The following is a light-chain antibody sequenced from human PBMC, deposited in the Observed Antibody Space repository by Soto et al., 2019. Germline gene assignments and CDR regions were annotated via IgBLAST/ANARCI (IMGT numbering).Light chain of an antibody. J-gene: IGLJ1*01. CDR2: EVN. CDR1: NSDVGGYNY. Sequence: QSVWTQPPSASGSPGQSVPISCTGTNSDVGGYNYVSWYQQYPGKAPKLIIYEVNERPSGVPDRFSGSKPGNTASLTVSGLQTADEADYYCSSYAGSNWYVFGTGTKVTVL. V-gene: IGLV2-8*01. CDR3: SSYAGSNWYV.